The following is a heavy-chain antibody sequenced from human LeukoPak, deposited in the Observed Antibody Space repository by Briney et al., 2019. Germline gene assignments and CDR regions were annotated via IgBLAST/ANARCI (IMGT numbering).Heavy chain of an antibody. V-gene: IGHV1-18*01. CDR2: ISVYNGNT. D-gene: IGHD3-22*01. CDR3: ARDISRYYYDSHGYYPTDL. Sequence: ASVKVSCKASGYIFTSCGISWVGQAPGQGLEWMGWISVYNGNTNYPQRLQGRVTMTTDTYTTTPYMELRSLRSDDTAVYYCARDISRYYYDSHGYYPTDLWGQGTLVTVSS. CDR1: GYIFTSCG. J-gene: IGHJ5*02.